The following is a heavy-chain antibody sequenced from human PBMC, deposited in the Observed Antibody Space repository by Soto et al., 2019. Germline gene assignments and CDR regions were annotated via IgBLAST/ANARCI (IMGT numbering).Heavy chain of an antibody. CDR2: ISGSGGST. J-gene: IGHJ5*02. D-gene: IGHD4-17*01. CDR1: GFTFSSYA. CDR3: AKQVTATVTGWFDP. V-gene: IGHV3-23*01. Sequence: GGSLRLSCAASGFTFSSYAMSWVRQAPGKGLEWVSAISGSGGSTYYADSVKGRFTISRDNSKNTLYLQMNSLRAEDTAVYYCAKQVTATVTGWFDPWGQGTLVTAPQ.